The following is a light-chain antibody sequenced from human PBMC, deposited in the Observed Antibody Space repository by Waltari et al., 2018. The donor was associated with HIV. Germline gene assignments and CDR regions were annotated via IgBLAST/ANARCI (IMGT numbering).Light chain of an antibody. V-gene: IGLV4-69*01. CDR2: LNSDDRN. CDR1: SGHINYF. J-gene: IGLJ2*01. Sequence: QVVLTQPPSASASLGASVKLTCTLSSGHINYFIAWHKQQPKKGTRFLMKLNSDDRNSKGDVIPVRFSGSSSGAERYLTISSLQSEDEGDYFCQTWGTGIQVFGGGTRLTVL. CDR3: QTWGTGIQV.